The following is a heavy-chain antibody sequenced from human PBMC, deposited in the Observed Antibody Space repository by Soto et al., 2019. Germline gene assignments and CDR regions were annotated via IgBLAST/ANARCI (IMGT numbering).Heavy chain of an antibody. D-gene: IGHD3-16*02. J-gene: IGHJ4*02. CDR1: GYTFTSYY. Sequence: WASVKVSCKASGYTFTSYYMHWVRQAPGQGLEWMGIINPSGGSTSYAQKFQGRVTMTRDTSTSTVYMELSSLRSEDTAVYYCARDGFMITLGGVIATHFDYWGQGTLVTVS. V-gene: IGHV1-46*01. CDR3: ARDGFMITLGGVIATHFDY. CDR2: INPSGGST.